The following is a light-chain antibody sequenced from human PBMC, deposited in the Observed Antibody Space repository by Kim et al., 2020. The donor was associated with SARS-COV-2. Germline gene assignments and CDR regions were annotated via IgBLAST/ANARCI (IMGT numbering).Light chain of an antibody. CDR3: HSRDTSDNHPV. CDR1: SLRNYY. J-gene: IGLJ1*01. V-gene: IGLV3-19*01. CDR2: GKY. Sequence: SSELTQDPAVSVALGQTVRITCQGDSLRNYYASWYQQRPGQAPVLVIYGKYNRPSGIPDRFSGSSSVSTASLTITGAQAEDEADYYCHSRDTSDNHPVFGTGTKVTVL.